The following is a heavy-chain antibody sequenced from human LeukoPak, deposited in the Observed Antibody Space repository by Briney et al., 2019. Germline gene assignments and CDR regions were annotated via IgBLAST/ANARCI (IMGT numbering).Heavy chain of an antibody. J-gene: IGHJ4*02. CDR1: GGSFSGYY. V-gene: IGHV4-34*01. D-gene: IGHD6-13*01. CDR2: INHSGST. CDR3: ARDLGEWYSSSWPSDY. Sequence: SETLSLTCAVYGGSFSGYYWSWIRQPPGKGLEWIGEINHSGSTNYNPSLKSRVTISVDTSKNQFSLKLSFVTAADTAVYYCARDLGEWYSSSWPSDYWGQGTLVTVSS.